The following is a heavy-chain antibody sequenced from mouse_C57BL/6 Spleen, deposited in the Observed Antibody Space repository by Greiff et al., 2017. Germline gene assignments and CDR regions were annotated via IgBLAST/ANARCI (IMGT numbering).Heavy chain of an antibody. Sequence: EVKLVESGGGLVKPGGSLKLSCAASGFTFSSYAMSWVRQTPEKRLEWVATISDGGSYTYYPDNVKGRFTISRDSAKNNLYLQMSHLKSEDTAMYCCARDRSGAFAYWGQGTLVTVSA. V-gene: IGHV5-4*01. CDR3: ARDRSGAFAY. CDR1: GFTFSSYA. J-gene: IGHJ3*01. D-gene: IGHD1-3*01. CDR2: ISDGGSYT.